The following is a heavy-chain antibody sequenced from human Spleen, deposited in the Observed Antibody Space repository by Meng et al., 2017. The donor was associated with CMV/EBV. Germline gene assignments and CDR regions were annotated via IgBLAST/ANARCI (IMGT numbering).Heavy chain of an antibody. J-gene: IGHJ4*02. CDR2: ISTSGSTM. V-gene: IGHV3-48*03. D-gene: IGHD3-16*02. CDR3: ARDHYDYVWGSYHY. CDR1: GFTFSNYE. Sequence: GESLKISCAASGFTFSNYEMNWVRQAPGQGLEWVSYISTSGSTMYYADSVKGRFTVSRDNAKNSLYLQMNSLRAEDTAVYYCARDHYDYVWGSYHYWGQGTLVTVSS.